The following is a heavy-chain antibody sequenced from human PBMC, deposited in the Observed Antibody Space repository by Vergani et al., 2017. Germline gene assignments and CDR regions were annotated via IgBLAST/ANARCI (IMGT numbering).Heavy chain of an antibody. CDR2: IYIGGST. CDR3: AREMVRGVILNWFDP. D-gene: IGHD3-10*01. Sequence: EVQLVESGGGLVQPGGSLRLSCAASGFTVSSNYMSWVRQAPGKGLEWVSVIYIGGSTYYADSVKGRFTISRDNSKNTLYLQMNSLRAEDTAVYYCAREMVRGVILNWFDPWGQGTLVTVSS. CDR1: GFTVSSNY. V-gene: IGHV3-66*01. J-gene: IGHJ5*02.